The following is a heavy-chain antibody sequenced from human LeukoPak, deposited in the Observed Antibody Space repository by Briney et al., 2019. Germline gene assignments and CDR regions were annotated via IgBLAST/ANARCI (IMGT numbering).Heavy chain of an antibody. CDR3: AREYKGGYCTNGVCSQYYYYYMDV. Sequence: SETLSLTCTVSGGSISSYYWSWIRQPPGKGLEWIGYIYYSGSTNYNPSLKSRVTISVDTSKNQFSLKLSSVTAADTAMYCCAREYKGGYCTNGVCSQYYYYYMDVWGKGTTVTVSS. CDR1: GGSISSYY. J-gene: IGHJ6*03. D-gene: IGHD2-8*01. V-gene: IGHV4-59*01. CDR2: IYYSGST.